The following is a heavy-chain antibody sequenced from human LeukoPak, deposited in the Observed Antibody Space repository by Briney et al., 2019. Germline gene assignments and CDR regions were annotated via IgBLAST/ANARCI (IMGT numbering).Heavy chain of an antibody. Sequence: SETLSLTCTVSGGSISSSNYYWGWIRQPPGKGLEWIGSIYYTGSTYYNPSLKSRVTISVDSSKNHFSLKLSSVTAADTAVYYCARVTLRYGSGSNYFDYWGQGTLVTVSS. CDR2: IYYTGST. J-gene: IGHJ4*02. CDR1: GGSISSSNYY. V-gene: IGHV4-39*02. CDR3: ARVTLRYGSGSNYFDY. D-gene: IGHD3-10*01.